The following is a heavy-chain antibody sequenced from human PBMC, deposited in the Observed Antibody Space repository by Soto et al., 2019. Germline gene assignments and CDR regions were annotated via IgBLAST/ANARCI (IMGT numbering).Heavy chain of an antibody. D-gene: IGHD2-15*01. J-gene: IGHJ4*02. V-gene: IGHV3-7*01. CDR2: IKQDGSEK. Sequence: EVQLVESGGGLVQPGGSLRLSCAASGFTFSSYWMSWVRQAPGKGLEWVANIKQDGSEKYYVDSVKGRFTISRDNAKNSLYLQMNSLRAEDTAVYYCAGRDCSGGSCYSDPGFGYWGQGTLVTVSS. CDR1: GFTFSSYW. CDR3: AGRDCSGGSCYSDPGFGY.